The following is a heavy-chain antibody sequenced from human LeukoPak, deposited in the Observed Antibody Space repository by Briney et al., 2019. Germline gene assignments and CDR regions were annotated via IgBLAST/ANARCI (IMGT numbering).Heavy chain of an antibody. CDR3: ARTDVVVTAIVDY. V-gene: IGHV4-39*01. D-gene: IGHD2-21*02. CDR1: GGSISSSSYY. Sequence: PSETLSLICTVSGGSISSSSYYWGWIRQPPGKGLEWIGSIYYSGSTYYNPSLKSRVTISVDTSKNQFSLKLSSVTAADTAVYYCARTDVVVTAIVDYWGQGTLVTVSS. J-gene: IGHJ4*02. CDR2: IYYSGST.